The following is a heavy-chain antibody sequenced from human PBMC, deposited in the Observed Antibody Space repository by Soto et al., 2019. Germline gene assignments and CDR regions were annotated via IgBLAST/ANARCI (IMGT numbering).Heavy chain of an antibody. CDR3: EKHSGGWPTGLIDY. CDR2: IYYDGSNK. J-gene: IGHJ4*02. Sequence: PGGSLRLSCAASGFTFSSYGMHWVRQAPGKGLEWVAIIYYDGSNKYYADSVKGRFTISKDNSKSTLYLQMDSLRAEDTDVYYCEKHSGGWPTGLIDYWGQGTLVTVSS. D-gene: IGHD4-17*01. V-gene: IGHV3-33*06. CDR1: GFTFSSYG.